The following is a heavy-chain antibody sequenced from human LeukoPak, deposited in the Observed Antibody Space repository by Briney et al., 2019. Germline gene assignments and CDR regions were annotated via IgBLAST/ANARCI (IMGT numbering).Heavy chain of an antibody. D-gene: IGHD3-10*01. CDR1: GFAFSSYA. V-gene: IGHV3-30-3*01. CDR2: ISYDGSTK. CDR3: ARAGTQSYQITMVRGVKYYYYYGMDV. Sequence: PGGSLRLSCAASGFAFSSYAMSWVRQAPGKGLQWVAVISYDGSTKYYADSVKGRFTISRDNSKNTLYLQMNSLRAEDTAVYYCARAGTQSYQITMVRGVKYYYYYGMDVWGQGTTVTVSS. J-gene: IGHJ6*02.